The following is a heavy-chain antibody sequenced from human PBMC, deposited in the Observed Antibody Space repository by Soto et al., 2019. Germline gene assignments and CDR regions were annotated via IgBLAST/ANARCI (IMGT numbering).Heavy chain of an antibody. V-gene: IGHV4-59*08. J-gene: IGHJ4*02. CDR1: GGSISNYY. D-gene: IGHD3-3*01. CDR2: IHYSGNT. Sequence: SETLSLTCTVFGGSISNYYWSCIRQPPGKGLEWIGYIHYSGNTKYNPSLKSRVTISADTSKDQFSLKLTSVTATDTAVYYCARGHYDFWSGYFATIDYWGQGTLVTVS. CDR3: ARGHYDFWSGYFATIDY.